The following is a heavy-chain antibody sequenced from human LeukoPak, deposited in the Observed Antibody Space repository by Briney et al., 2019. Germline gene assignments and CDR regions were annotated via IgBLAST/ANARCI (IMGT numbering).Heavy chain of an antibody. Sequence: GRSLRLSCAASGFTFSSYGMHWVRQAPGKGLEWVAVIWYDGSNKYYADSVKGRFTISRDNSKNTLYLQMNSLRAEDTAVYYCARGAYDFWSGYLQHYFDYWGQGTLVTVSS. D-gene: IGHD3-3*01. CDR3: ARGAYDFWSGYLQHYFDY. CDR1: GFTFSSYG. J-gene: IGHJ4*02. CDR2: IWYDGSNK. V-gene: IGHV3-33*01.